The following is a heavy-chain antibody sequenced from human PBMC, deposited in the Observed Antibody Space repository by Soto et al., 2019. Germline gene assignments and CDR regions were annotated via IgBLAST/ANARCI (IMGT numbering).Heavy chain of an antibody. Sequence: GGSLRLSCAASGFTFSSYAMSWVRQAPGKGLEWVSAISGSGGSTYYADSVKGRFTISRDNSKNTLYLQMNSLRAEDTAVYYCAREYVGYYDSSGYYRPLDYWGQGTLVTVSS. CDR3: AREYVGYYDSSGYYRPLDY. J-gene: IGHJ4*02. V-gene: IGHV3-23*01. CDR1: GFTFSSYA. D-gene: IGHD3-22*01. CDR2: ISGSGGST.